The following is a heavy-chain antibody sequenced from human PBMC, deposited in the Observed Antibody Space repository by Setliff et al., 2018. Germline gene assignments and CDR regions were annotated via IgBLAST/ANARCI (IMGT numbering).Heavy chain of an antibody. J-gene: IGHJ3*02. D-gene: IGHD2-2*01. V-gene: IGHV4-59*12. CDR3: ARGRIRGSCSGPSCTYDPFDI. CDR1: GGSISPYF. Sequence: PSETLSLTCTVSGGSISPYFWSWIRQPPGKGLEWIGYIYHNGNTNFNPSLKSRVTFSVDTSKNQFSLILRSVTAADTAVYYCARGRIRGSCSGPSCTYDPFDIWGQGTPVTVSS. CDR2: IYHNGNT.